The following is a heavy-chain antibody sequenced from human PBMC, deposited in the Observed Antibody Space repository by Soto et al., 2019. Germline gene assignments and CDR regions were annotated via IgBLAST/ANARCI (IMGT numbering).Heavy chain of an antibody. Sequence: PSETLSLTCTVSGGSISSGDYYWSWIRQPPWNGLEWIWYIYYSWSTYYNPSLKSRVTISVDTSKNQFSLKLSSVTAADTAVYYCARHNYYDSSGYYLSDAFDIWGQGTMVTVSS. D-gene: IGHD3-22*01. J-gene: IGHJ3*02. CDR2: IYYSWST. V-gene: IGHV4-30-4*01. CDR3: ARHNYYDSSGYYLSDAFDI. CDR1: GGSISSGDYY.